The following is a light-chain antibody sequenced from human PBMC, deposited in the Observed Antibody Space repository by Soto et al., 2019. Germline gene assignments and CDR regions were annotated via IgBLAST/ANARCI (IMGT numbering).Light chain of an antibody. Sequence: EIVLTQSPGTLSLSPGERATLSCRASQSVSSSYLAWYQQKPGQAPRLLIYGASSRATGIPDRFSGSGSGTDFTLTISRLEPEDFAVYSCQQYDSSPWTFGQGTRWIS. CDR3: QQYDSSPWT. CDR1: QSVSSSY. J-gene: IGKJ1*01. V-gene: IGKV3-20*01. CDR2: GAS.